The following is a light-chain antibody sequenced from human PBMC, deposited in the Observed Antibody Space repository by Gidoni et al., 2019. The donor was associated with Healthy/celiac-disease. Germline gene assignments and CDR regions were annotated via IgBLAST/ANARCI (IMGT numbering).Light chain of an antibody. J-gene: IGKJ4*01. CDR1: QSLLHSIGYNY. CDR2: LGS. Sequence: ILMTPSPLSLPVTPGDPASIPCRSSQSLLHSIGYNYLDCYLQKPGQSPQLLIYLGSNRAPGVPDRFSGSGSGTEFKLKISRVEAEDVGVYYCMQALQTPSTFGGGTKVEIK. V-gene: IGKV2-28*01. CDR3: MQALQTPST.